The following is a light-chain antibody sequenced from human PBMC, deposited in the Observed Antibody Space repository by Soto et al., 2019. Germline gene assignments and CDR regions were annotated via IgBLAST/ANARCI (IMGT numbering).Light chain of an antibody. V-gene: IGKV3-20*01. Sequence: IVLTQSPGTLSLSPGERATLSCAASQSFSSTYLAWYQQKPGQAPRLLVYGASSRATGIPDRFSGFGSGTDFTLTISRLEPEDFAVYFCQQYGSSPITFGQGTRLEIK. J-gene: IGKJ5*01. CDR1: QSFSSTY. CDR2: GAS. CDR3: QQYGSSPIT.